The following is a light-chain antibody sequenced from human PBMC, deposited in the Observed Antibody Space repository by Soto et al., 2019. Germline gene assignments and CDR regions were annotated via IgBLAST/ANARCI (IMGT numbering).Light chain of an antibody. V-gene: IGLV1-47*01. Sequence: QSVLTQPPSASGTPGQRVTICCSGSSSNIGSNYVYWYQQLPGTAPKLLIYRNNQRPSGVPDRFSGSKSGTSASLAISGLRSEDEADYYCAAWDDSLSGAVFGAGTQLTVL. J-gene: IGLJ7*01. CDR1: SSNIGSNY. CDR3: AAWDDSLSGAV. CDR2: RNN.